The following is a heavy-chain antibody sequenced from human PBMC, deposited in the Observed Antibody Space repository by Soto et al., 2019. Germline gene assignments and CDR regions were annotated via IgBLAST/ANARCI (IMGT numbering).Heavy chain of an antibody. D-gene: IGHD2-8*01. CDR3: ARKGLGVYYYYGLDV. J-gene: IGHJ6*02. V-gene: IGHV1-18*01. CDR2: ISAYNGDT. Sequence: QVQLVQSGAEVKKPGASVKVSCKASGYTFTSYGITWVRQAPGQGLEWMGWISAYNGDTNYAQKFQGRLTMTTDTSTSTAYMELRSLRSDDTAVYYCARKGLGVYYYYGLDVWGHGTTVTASS. CDR1: GYTFTSYG.